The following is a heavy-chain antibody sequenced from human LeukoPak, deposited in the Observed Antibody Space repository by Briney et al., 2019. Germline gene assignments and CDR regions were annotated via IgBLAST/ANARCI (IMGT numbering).Heavy chain of an antibody. CDR1: GFSVNTNY. V-gene: IGHV3-7*01. Sequence: PGGSLRLSCAASGFSVNTNYVTWVRQAPGKGLEWVANIKQDESEKYYVDSVKGRFTISRDNAKNSLYLQMNSLRAEDTAVYYCARDPTQWLRYGYFDYWGQGILVTVSS. CDR3: ARDPTQWLRYGYFDY. J-gene: IGHJ4*02. D-gene: IGHD5-12*01. CDR2: IKQDESEK.